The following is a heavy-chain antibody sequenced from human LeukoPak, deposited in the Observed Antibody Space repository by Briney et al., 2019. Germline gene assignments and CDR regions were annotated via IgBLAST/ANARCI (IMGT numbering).Heavy chain of an antibody. J-gene: IGHJ5*02. Sequence: PSETLSLTCTVSGGSISSGSYYWRWIRQPAGKGLEWIGRIYTSGSTNYNPSLKSRVTISVDTSKNQFSLKLSSVTAADTAVYYCARDSSSWYGFDPWGQGTLVTVSS. D-gene: IGHD6-13*01. CDR2: IYTSGST. CDR3: ARDSSSWYGFDP. V-gene: IGHV4-61*02. CDR1: GGSISSGSYY.